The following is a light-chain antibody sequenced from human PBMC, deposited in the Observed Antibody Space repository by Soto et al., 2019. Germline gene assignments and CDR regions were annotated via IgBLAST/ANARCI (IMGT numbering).Light chain of an antibody. CDR1: RGIRNY. V-gene: IGKV1-9*01. Sequence: DIQLTQSPSFLSASVGDRVTITCRASRGIRNYLAWYQQKPGRAPKLLIYIASTLQSGVPPRFSGSYSGTEFTLTITSLQPEDFATYYCQQVNSYPITFGQGTRLEIK. CDR3: QQVNSYPIT. J-gene: IGKJ5*01. CDR2: IAS.